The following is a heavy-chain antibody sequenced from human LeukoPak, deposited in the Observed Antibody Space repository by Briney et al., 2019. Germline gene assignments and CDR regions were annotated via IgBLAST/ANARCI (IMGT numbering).Heavy chain of an antibody. CDR2: ISSSSSTI. J-gene: IGHJ4*02. CDR3: ARDRSGVDY. V-gene: IGHV3-11*04. Sequence: GGSLRLSCAASGFTFSDCYMNWVPQAPGKGLEWVSYISSSSSTIYYADSVKGRFTISRDNAKNSLYLQMNSLRAEDTAVYYCARDRSGVDYWGQGTLVTVSS. CDR1: GFTFSDCY. D-gene: IGHD2-15*01.